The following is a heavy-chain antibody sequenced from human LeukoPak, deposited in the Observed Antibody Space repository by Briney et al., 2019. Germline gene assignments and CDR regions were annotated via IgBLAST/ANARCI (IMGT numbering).Heavy chain of an antibody. CDR1: GYTFTGYY. V-gene: IGHV1-69*04. J-gene: IGHJ4*02. CDR3: ARDLVYYDSSGYSD. D-gene: IGHD3-22*01. CDR2: IIPILGIA. Sequence: ASVKVSCKASGYTFTGYYMHWVRQAPGQGLEWMGRIIPILGIANYAQKFQGRVTITADKSTSTAYMELSSLRSEDTAVYYCARDLVYYDSSGYSDWGQGTLVTVSS.